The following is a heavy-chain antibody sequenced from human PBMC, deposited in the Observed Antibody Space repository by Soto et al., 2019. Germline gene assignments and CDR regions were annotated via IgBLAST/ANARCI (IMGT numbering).Heavy chain of an antibody. CDR3: ARDVRDGYNLVDY. CDR1: GFTFSSYW. CDR2: IKQDGSEK. J-gene: IGHJ4*02. D-gene: IGHD5-12*01. V-gene: IGHV3-7*05. Sequence: EVQLVESGGGLVQPGGSLRLSCAASGFTFSSYWMSWVRQAPGKGLEWVANIKQDGSEKYYVDSVKGRFTISRDNAKNSLYLQINSLRAEDTAVYYCARDVRDGYNLVDYWGQGTLVTVSS.